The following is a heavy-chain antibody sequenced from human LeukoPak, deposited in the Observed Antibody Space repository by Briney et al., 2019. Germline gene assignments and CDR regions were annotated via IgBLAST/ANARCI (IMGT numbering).Heavy chain of an antibody. CDR1: GGSFSGYY. D-gene: IGHD2-2*01. J-gene: IGHJ2*01. Sequence: PSETLSLTCAVYGGSFSGYYWSWIRQPPGKGLEWIGEINHSGSTNYNPSLKSRVTISVDTSKNQFSLKLSSVTAADTAVYYCARDPVDQPYWFFDLWGRGTQVTVSS. CDR3: ARDPVDQPYWFFDL. CDR2: INHSGST. V-gene: IGHV4-34*01.